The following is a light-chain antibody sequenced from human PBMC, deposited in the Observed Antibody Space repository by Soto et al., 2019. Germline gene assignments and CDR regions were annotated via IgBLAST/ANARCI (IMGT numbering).Light chain of an antibody. CDR2: AVS. CDR3: ISYTDRQSYL. V-gene: IGLV2-14*03. J-gene: IGLJ1*01. Sequence: QSALAQPASVSGSPGQSITISCSGTSSDIGSYDHVAWYQQFPGKSPKLIIYAVSDRPSGVSDRFSGSKSGISASLTISGIQTEDEADYYCISYTDRQSYLFGTGTKVXVL. CDR1: SSDIGSYDH.